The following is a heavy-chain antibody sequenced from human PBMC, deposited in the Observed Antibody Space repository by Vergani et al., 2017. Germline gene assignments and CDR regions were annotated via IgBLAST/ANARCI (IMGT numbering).Heavy chain of an antibody. J-gene: IGHJ5*02. V-gene: IGHV1-69*13. CDR2: IIPIFGTA. CDR1: GGTFSSYA. D-gene: IGHD3-10*01. Sequence: QVQLVQSGAEVKKPGSSVKVSCKASGGTFSSYAISWVRQAPGQGLEWMGRIIPIFGTANYAQKFQGRVTITAYESTSTAYMELSSLRSEDTAVYYCARDALNMVRGVSRGRNWFDPWGQGTLVTVSS. CDR3: ARDALNMVRGVSRGRNWFDP.